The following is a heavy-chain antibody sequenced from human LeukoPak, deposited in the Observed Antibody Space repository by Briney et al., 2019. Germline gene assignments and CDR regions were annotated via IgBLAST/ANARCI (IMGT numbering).Heavy chain of an antibody. CDR1: GYSVTGDY. V-gene: IGHV1-2*02. CDR2: INPNSGCT. D-gene: IGHD3-22*01. J-gene: IGHJ4*02. CDR3: ARAGYYDSSGYYYLYYFDY. Sequence: ASVKVCCKAAGYSVTGDYRHWGRQAPGQGLEWMGWINPNSGCTNYAQKFQGRVTMTRDTSISPAYMELSRLRSDDTAVYYCARAGYYDSSGYYYLYYFDYWGQGTLVTVSS.